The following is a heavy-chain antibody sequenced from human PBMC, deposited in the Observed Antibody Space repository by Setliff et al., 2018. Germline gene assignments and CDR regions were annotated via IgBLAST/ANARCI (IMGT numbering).Heavy chain of an antibody. CDR2: ANHSGST. V-gene: IGHV4-34*01. J-gene: IGHJ4*02. Sequence: KPSETLSLTCSVSGESFTNNYWSWIRQSPGKGLEWIGEANHSGSTSYNPSLKGRLSMSVDTSTNQFSLRLTSVTAADTGVYYCRLWSHHYRTDFWGQGTLVPVST. CDR3: RLWSHHYRTDF. CDR1: GESFTNNY. D-gene: IGHD3-16*02.